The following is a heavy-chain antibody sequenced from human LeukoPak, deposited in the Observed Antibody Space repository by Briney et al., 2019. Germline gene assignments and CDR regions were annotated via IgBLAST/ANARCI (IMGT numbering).Heavy chain of an antibody. Sequence: NPSETLSLTCTVSGGSITDHFWGWIRHTPGMGLEWIGHIYGSPTYNPSLKSRVTISDDTSENQIFLQMTSVTAADTAIYYCARRFRTSASGILHHDAYDIWGPGTEVIVSS. D-gene: IGHD3-10*01. CDR2: IYGSP. J-gene: IGHJ3*02. V-gene: IGHV4-4*09. CDR3: ARRFRTSASGILHHDAYDI. CDR1: GGSITDHF.